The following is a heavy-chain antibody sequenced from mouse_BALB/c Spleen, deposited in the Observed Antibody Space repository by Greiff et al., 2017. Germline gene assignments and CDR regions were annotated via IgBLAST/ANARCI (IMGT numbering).Heavy chain of an antibody. D-gene: IGHD2-4*01. CDR1: GYTFTSYW. J-gene: IGHJ2*01. CDR2: IYPGSGST. Sequence: LQQPGSELVRPGASVKLSCKASGYTFTSYWMHWVKQRPGQGLEWIGNIYPGSGSTNYDEKFKSKATLTVDTSSSTAYMQLSSLTSEDSADYYCTRGGGITTKGYDYWGQGTTLTVSS. V-gene: IGHV1S22*01. CDR3: TRGGGITTKGYDY.